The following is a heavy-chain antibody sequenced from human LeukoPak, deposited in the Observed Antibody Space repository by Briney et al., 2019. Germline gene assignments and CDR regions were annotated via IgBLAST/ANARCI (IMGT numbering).Heavy chain of an antibody. J-gene: IGHJ5*02. CDR3: ARSSTQWLAPNKNWFDP. D-gene: IGHD6-19*01. CDR1: GGSISSSSYY. V-gene: IGHV4-39*07. Sequence: SETLSLTCTVSGGSISSSSYYWGWIRQPPGKGLEWIGSIYNTGSTYYNPSLKSRVTISVDTSKNQFSLKLSSVTAADTAVYYCARSSTQWLAPNKNWFDPWGQGTLVTVSS. CDR2: IYNTGST.